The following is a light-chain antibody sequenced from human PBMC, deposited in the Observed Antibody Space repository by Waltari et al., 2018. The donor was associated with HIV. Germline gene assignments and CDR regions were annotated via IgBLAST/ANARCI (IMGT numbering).Light chain of an antibody. V-gene: IGLV2-23*02. J-gene: IGLJ2*01. CDR1: TIDAAGYNL. CDR3: CAYAGSTTYVI. CDR2: EVS. Sequence: QSALTQTASVSASPGQSITIPCTGTTIDAAGYNLVSWYQQHPGKAPKLMIYEVSKRPSGVSNRFSGSKSGNTASLTISGLQAEDEADYYCCAYAGSTTYVIFGGGTKLTVL.